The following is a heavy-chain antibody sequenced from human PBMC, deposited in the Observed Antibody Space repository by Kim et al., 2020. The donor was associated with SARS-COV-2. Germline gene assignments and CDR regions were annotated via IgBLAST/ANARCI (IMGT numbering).Heavy chain of an antibody. V-gene: IGHV4-61*01. CDR2: IYYSGST. D-gene: IGHD5-18*01. Sequence: SETLSLTCTVSGGSVSSGSYYWSWIRQPPGKGLEWIGYIYYSGSTNYNPSLKSRVTISVDTSKNQFSLKLSSVTAADTAVYYCARENAAMAKIDYWGQGTLVTVSS. CDR1: GGSVSSGSYY. CDR3: ARENAAMAKIDY. J-gene: IGHJ4*02.